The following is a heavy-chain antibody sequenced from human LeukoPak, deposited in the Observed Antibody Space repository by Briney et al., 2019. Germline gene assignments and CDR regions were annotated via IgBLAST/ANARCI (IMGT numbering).Heavy chain of an antibody. CDR1: GGTFSSYA. CDR2: IIPIFGTA. CDR3: ARGGDWLEPRNRFDP. Sequence: SVKVSCKASGGTFSSYAISWVRQAPGQGLEWMGGIIPIFGTANYAQKFQGRVTITTDESTSTAYMELSSLRSEDTAVYYCARGGDWLEPRNRFDPWGQGTLVTVSS. J-gene: IGHJ5*02. D-gene: IGHD1-1*01. V-gene: IGHV1-69*05.